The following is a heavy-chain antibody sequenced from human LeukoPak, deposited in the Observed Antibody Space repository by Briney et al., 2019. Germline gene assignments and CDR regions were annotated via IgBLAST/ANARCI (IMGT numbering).Heavy chain of an antibody. V-gene: IGHV4-34*01. CDR2: INHSGST. D-gene: IGHD3-10*01. CDR3: ARGDRRFFYYYYMDV. J-gene: IGHJ6*03. Sequence: SETLSLTCAVYGGSFSGYYWSWIRQPPGKGLEWIGEINHSGSTNYNPSLKSRVTISVDTSKNQFSLKLGSVTAADTAVYYCARGDRRFFYYYYMDVWGKGTTVTVSS. CDR1: GGSFSGYY.